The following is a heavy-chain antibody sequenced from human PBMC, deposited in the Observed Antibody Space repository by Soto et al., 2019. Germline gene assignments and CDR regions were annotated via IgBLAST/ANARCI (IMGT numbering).Heavy chain of an antibody. CDR3: ARVLPMIVVANEYYFDY. CDR2: ISSSSSTI. Sequence: GGSLRLSCAASGFTFSSYSMNWVRQAPGKGLEWVSYISSSSSTIYYADSVKGRFTISRDNAKNSLYLQMNSLRDEDTAVYYCARVLPMIVVANEYYFDYWGQGTLVTVSS. CDR1: GFTFSSYS. J-gene: IGHJ4*02. V-gene: IGHV3-48*02. D-gene: IGHD3-22*01.